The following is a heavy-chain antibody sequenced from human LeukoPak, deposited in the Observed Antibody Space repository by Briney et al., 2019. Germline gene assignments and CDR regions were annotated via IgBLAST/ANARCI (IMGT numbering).Heavy chain of an antibody. V-gene: IGHV3-30-3*01. Sequence: GGSLRLSCAASGFTFSSYAMHWVRQAPGKGLEWVAVISYDGSNKYYADSVKSRFTISRDNSKNTLYLQMNSLRAEDTAVYYCAKVVKGFGELLYWGQGTLVTVSS. J-gene: IGHJ4*02. CDR2: ISYDGSNK. CDR1: GFTFSSYA. CDR3: AKVVKGFGELLY. D-gene: IGHD3-10*01.